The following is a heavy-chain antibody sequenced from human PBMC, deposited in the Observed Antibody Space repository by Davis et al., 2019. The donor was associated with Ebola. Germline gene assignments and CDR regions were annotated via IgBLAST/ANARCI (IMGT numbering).Heavy chain of an antibody. CDR1: GFTFSSYW. D-gene: IGHD5-18*01. Sequence: GESLKISCAASGFTFSSYWMHWVRQAPGKGLEWVSAISGSGGSRHHADAVKGRFTISRDISKNTVYLQMNSLRAEDTAVYYCAKDRRIQLWLQAYYYYYGMDVWGQGTTVTVSS. CDR2: ISGSGGSR. V-gene: IGHV3-23*01. CDR3: AKDRRIQLWLQAYYYYYGMDV. J-gene: IGHJ6*02.